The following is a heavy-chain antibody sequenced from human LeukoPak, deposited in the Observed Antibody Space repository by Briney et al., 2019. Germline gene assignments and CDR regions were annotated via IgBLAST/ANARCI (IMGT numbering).Heavy chain of an antibody. CDR2: ISWDGGST. Sequence: GGSLRLSCAASGVTFDDYTMHWVRQAPGKGLEWVSLISWDGGSTYYADSVKGRFTISRDNSKNSLYLEMNSLRTEDTDLYYCAKLAATKTGDAFDIWGQGTMVTVSS. CDR1: GVTFDDYT. CDR3: AKLAATKTGDAFDI. J-gene: IGHJ3*02. D-gene: IGHD7-27*01. V-gene: IGHV3-43*01.